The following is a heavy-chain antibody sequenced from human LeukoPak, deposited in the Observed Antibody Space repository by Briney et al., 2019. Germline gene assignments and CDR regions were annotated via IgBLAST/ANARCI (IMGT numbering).Heavy chain of an antibody. Sequence: SETLSLTCTVSGGPISSGDYYWGWIRQPPGKGLEWIGSIYYSGSTYYNPSLKSRVTISVDTSKNQFSLKLSSVTAADTAVYYCARVPLRVNYYFDYWGQGTLVTVSS. CDR2: IYYSGST. D-gene: IGHD3-16*01. V-gene: IGHV4-39*07. CDR3: ARVPLRVNYYFDY. CDR1: GGPISSGDYY. J-gene: IGHJ4*02.